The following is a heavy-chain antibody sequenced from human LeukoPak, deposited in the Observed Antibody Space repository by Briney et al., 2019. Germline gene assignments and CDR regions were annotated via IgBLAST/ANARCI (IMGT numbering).Heavy chain of an antibody. J-gene: IGHJ1*01. Sequence: GASAKVSCKASGYSFTGYYMHWVRQAPGQGLEWMGWINPYSGGTNYAQKFQGRVTMTRDTSTSTVYMELSSLRSEDTAVYYCARDFIRVSGIAAAGYFQHWGQGTLVTVSS. CDR2: INPYSGGT. D-gene: IGHD6-13*01. CDR1: GYSFTGYY. V-gene: IGHV1-2*02. CDR3: ARDFIRVSGIAAAGYFQH.